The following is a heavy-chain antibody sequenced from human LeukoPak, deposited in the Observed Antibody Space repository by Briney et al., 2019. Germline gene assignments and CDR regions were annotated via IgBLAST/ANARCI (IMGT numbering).Heavy chain of an antibody. Sequence: GGSLRLSCAASGFTFSSYEMNWVRQAPGKGLEWVSYISSSGSTIYYADSVKGRFTISRDNSKNTVDLQMNSLRAEDTAVYYCAKCADIGILTAGDDYWGQGTLVTVSS. CDR2: ISSSGSTI. CDR1: GFTFSSYE. V-gene: IGHV3-48*03. J-gene: IGHJ4*02. D-gene: IGHD3-9*01. CDR3: AKCADIGILTAGDDY.